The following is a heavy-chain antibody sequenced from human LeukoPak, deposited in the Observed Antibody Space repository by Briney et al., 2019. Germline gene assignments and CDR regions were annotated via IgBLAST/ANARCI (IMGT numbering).Heavy chain of an antibody. CDR3: ARFGYSSSWNWFDP. J-gene: IGHJ5*02. D-gene: IGHD6-13*01. CDR2: IYYSGST. Sequence: PSDTLSLTCTVSGGSISISSYYWGWIRQPPAKGLEWIGSIYYSGSTYYNPSLKSRVTISVDTSKNQFALKLSSVTAADTAVYYCARFGYSSSWNWFDPWGQGTLVTVSS. V-gene: IGHV4-39*01. CDR1: GGSISISSYY.